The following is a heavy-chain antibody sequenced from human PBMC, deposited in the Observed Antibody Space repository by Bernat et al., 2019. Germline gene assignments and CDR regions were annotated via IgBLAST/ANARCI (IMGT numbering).Heavy chain of an antibody. CDR1: GFPFISVG. CDR3: ARVPGVERYFDY. D-gene: IGHD1-1*01. Sequence: EVQLVESGGGLVQPGGSLRPSFAASGFPFISVGMSWVGQFPGKGLGWVANIKQDGREKFYVDSVKGRFTISRDNAKNSLYLQMNSLRAEDTAVYYCARVPGVERYFDYWGQGTLVTVSS. CDR2: IKQDGREK. V-gene: IGHV3-7*01. J-gene: IGHJ4*02.